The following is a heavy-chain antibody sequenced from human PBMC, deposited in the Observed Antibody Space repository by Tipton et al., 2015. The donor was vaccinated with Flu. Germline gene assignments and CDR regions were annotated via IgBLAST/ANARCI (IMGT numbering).Heavy chain of an antibody. D-gene: IGHD2/OR15-2a*01. CDR3: ARKRQLIVEGGRWRGYFDL. J-gene: IGHJ2*01. V-gene: IGHV4-34*01. CDR2: INHRGTT. CDR1: GGSFTGYY. Sequence: TLSLTCAVYGGSFTGYYWSWIRQPPGKGLAWIGEINHRGTTNYNPSLMSRVTSPADKSKNQISLNLTSVTAADTAVYYCARKRQLIVEGGRWRGYFDLRGRGSLVTVSS.